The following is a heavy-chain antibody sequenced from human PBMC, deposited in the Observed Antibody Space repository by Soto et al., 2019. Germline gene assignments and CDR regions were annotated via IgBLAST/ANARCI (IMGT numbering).Heavy chain of an antibody. CDR1: GYTFTSLD. V-gene: IGHV1-8*01. CDR3: ARGIDAGVDF. D-gene: IGHD1-26*01. J-gene: IGHJ4*02. CDR2: MTPRNGNT. Sequence: ASVKVSCKASGYTFTSLDINWMRQATGQGPEWMGWMTPRNGNTGYAQKFQGRVSMTRDTSISTAYMELSGLRSEDTAVYYCARGIDAGVDFWGQGTLVTVYS.